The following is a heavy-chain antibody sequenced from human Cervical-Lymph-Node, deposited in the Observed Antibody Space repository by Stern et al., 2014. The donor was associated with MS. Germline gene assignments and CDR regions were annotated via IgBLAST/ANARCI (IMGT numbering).Heavy chain of an antibody. CDR2: IIPILGTA. CDR1: GGIFSSYG. V-gene: IGHV1-69*09. J-gene: IGHJ3*02. CDR3: ARDVSESVGDGFDI. Sequence: VQLVESGAEVKKPGSSVKVSCKAPGGIFSSYGISWVRQAPGQGLEWMGRIIPILGTANYAQRFQGRVTIIADKSTSAAHMEVSSLRSDDTAVYYCARDVSESVGDGFDIWGQGTKVTVSS.